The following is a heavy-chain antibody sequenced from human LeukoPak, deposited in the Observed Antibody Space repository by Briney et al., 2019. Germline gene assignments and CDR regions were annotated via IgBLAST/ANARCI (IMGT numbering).Heavy chain of an antibody. J-gene: IGHJ1*01. V-gene: IGHV1-69*04. CDR3: ARDAVVVTAIGPYFQH. CDR1: GGTFSSYA. D-gene: IGHD2-21*02. Sequence: GASVKVSCKASGGTFSSYAISWVRQAPGQGLEWMGRIIPILGIANYAQKFQGRVTITADKSTSTAYMELSSLRSEDTAVYYCARDAVVVTAIGPYFQHWGQGTLVTVSS. CDR2: IIPILGIA.